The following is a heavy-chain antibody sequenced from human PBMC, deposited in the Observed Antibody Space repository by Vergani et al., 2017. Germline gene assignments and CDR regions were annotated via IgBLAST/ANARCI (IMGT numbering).Heavy chain of an antibody. CDR2: IYHSGST. CDR1: GYSISSGYY. CDR3: ARDSGYGSGSYYRY. Sequence: QVQLQESGPGLVKPSETLSLTCTVSGYSISSGYYWGWIRQPPGKGLEWIGSIYHSGSTYYNPSLKSRVTISVETSKNQFSLKLSSVTAADTAVYYCARDSGYGSGSYYRYWGQGTLVTVSS. D-gene: IGHD3-10*01. J-gene: IGHJ4*02. V-gene: IGHV4-38-2*02.